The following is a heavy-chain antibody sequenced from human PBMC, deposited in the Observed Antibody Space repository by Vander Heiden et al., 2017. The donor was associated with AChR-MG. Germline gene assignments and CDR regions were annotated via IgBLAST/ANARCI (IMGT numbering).Heavy chain of an antibody. CDR2: ISSSSSYI. V-gene: IGHV3-21*01. J-gene: IGHJ6*02. CDR3: ARDGVGFAGDFWSGLNYYYGMDV. Sequence: EVQLVESGGGLVKPGGSLRLSCAASGVTFSSYSMNRVRQAPGKGLEWVSSISSSSSYIYYADSVKGRFTISRDNAKNSLYLQMNSLRAEDTAVYYCARDGVGFAGDFWSGLNYYYGMDVWGQGTTVTVSS. D-gene: IGHD3-3*01. CDR1: GVTFSSYS.